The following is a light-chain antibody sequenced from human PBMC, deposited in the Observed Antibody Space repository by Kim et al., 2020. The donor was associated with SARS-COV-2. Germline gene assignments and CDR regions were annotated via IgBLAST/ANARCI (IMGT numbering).Light chain of an antibody. V-gene: IGKV1-5*03. CDR1: HGISTW. J-gene: IGKJ1*01. CDR2: RAS. CDR3: QQYNSYSWT. Sequence: DIQMTQSPSTLSASVGDRVTITCRASHGISTWLAWYQQKPGKAPKLLIYRASSLESGVPSRFSGSGSGTEFTLTINSLQPDDFAIYYCQQYNSYSWTFGQGTKVEIK.